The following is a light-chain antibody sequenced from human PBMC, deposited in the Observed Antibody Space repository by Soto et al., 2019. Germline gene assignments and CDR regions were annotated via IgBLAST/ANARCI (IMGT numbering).Light chain of an antibody. V-gene: IGLV8-61*01. CDR2: NTN. Sequence: QTVVTQEPSFSVSPGGTVTLTCGLSSGPVFTSSYPNWYQQTPGQAPRTLIFNTNTRSSGVPDRFSGSILGDKAALTITGAQADDDSYYYCLLYLGGSIWVFGGGTKLTVL. CDR3: LLYLGGSIWV. CDR1: SGPVFTSSY. J-gene: IGLJ3*02.